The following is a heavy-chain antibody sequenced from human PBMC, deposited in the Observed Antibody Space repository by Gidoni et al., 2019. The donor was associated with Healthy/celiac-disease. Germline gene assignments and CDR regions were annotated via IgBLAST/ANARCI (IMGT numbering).Heavy chain of an antibody. Sequence: EVQLVESGGGLVQQGRYLRLSCTASGFTFGDYAMSWFRQAPGKGLEWVGFIRSKAYGGTTEYAASVKGRFTISRDDSKSIAYLQMNSLKTEDTAVYYCTTLRLKPGYSSGWYGGIRRRGQGTLVTVSS. CDR1: GFTFGDYA. CDR3: TTLRLKPGYSSGWYGGIRR. CDR2: IRSKAYGGTT. D-gene: IGHD6-19*01. J-gene: IGHJ4*02. V-gene: IGHV3-49*03.